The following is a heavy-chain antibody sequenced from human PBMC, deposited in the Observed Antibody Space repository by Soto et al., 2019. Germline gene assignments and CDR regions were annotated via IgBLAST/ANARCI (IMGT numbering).Heavy chain of an antibody. Sequence: GGSLRLSCAASGFTFSSYWMSWVRQAPGKGLEWVANIKQDGSEKYYVDSVKGRFTISRDNAKNSLYLQMNSLRAEDTAVYYCARESGSGHLERRNAFDIWGQGTMVTVSS. J-gene: IGHJ3*02. V-gene: IGHV3-7*01. D-gene: IGHD1-1*01. CDR2: IKQDGSEK. CDR3: ARESGSGHLERRNAFDI. CDR1: GFTFSSYW.